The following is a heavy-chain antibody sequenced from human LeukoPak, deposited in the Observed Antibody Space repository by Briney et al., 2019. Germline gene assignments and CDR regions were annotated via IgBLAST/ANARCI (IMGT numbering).Heavy chain of an antibody. J-gene: IGHJ4*02. V-gene: IGHV5-51*01. D-gene: IGHD3-10*01. CDR1: GYSFTSYW. Sequence: LGESLKISCRGSGYSFTSYWIGWVRQMPGKGLEWMGIIYPGDSDTRYSPSFQGQVTNSADKSISTAYLQWSSLKASDTAMYYCARSQYYYGSGSYFPFDYWGQGTLVTVSS. CDR3: ARSQYYYGSGSYFPFDY. CDR2: IYPGDSDT.